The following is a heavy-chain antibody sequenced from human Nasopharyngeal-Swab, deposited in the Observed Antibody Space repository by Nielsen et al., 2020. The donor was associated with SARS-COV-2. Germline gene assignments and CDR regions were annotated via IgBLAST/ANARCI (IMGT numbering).Heavy chain of an antibody. V-gene: IGHV3-23*01. CDR2: ISGSGDNT. D-gene: IGHD3-9*01. CDR3: AKPHLRYYDWLLFDY. CDR1: AFTFSHYA. J-gene: IGHJ4*02. Sequence: GGSLRLSCAGSAFTFSHYAMSWVRQAPGTGLEWVSAISGSGDNTYYADSVKGRFTISRDNPKNTLYLQMNSLRAEDTAVYYCAKPHLRYYDWLLFDYWGQGTLVTVSS.